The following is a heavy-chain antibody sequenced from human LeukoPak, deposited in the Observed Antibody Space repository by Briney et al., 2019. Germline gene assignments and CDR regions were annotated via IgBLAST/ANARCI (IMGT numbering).Heavy chain of an antibody. Sequence: SETLSLTCTVSGYSISSGYYWGWIRQPPGKGLEWIGSIYHSGSTYYNPSLKSRVTISVDTSKNQFSLKLSPVTAADTAVYYCARARREMVDYWGQGTLVTVSS. V-gene: IGHV4-38-2*02. CDR1: GYSISSGYY. J-gene: IGHJ4*02. CDR2: IYHSGST. D-gene: IGHD5-24*01. CDR3: ARARREMVDY.